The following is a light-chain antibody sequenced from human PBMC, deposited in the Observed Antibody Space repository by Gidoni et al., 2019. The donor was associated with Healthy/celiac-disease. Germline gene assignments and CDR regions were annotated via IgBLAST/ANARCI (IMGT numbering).Light chain of an antibody. V-gene: IGKV1-39*01. J-gene: IGKJ1*01. CDR3: QPSYSTPWT. CDR1: QSISSY. CDR2: AAS. Sequence: DIQMTRSPSSLSASVRDRVTITCRASQSISSYLNCYQQTPGKAPKLLFYAASSLPSGVPSRFSGSGSGTDFTLTISSLQPEDFANYYCQPSYSTPWTFGQGTKVEIK.